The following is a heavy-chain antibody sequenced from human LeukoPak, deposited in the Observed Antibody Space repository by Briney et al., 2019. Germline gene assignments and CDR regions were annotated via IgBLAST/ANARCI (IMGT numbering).Heavy chain of an antibody. J-gene: IGHJ5*01. CDR3: ARVGPRGDWFDY. V-gene: IGHV3-48*01. Sequence: PGGSLRLFCAASGFTFSTYNMLWVRQTPGKGLEWLFYINSGGSAVHHADSVKDRFTFSRDNAKNSLYLQMNNLRVEDTGIYYCARVGPRGDWFDYWGQGTRVTVSS. CDR2: INSGGSAV. D-gene: IGHD1-26*01. CDR1: GFTFSTYN.